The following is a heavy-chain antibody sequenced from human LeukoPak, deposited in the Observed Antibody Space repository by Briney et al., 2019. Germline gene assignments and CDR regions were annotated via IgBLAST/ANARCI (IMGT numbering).Heavy chain of an antibody. CDR3: AKRGVVIRVILVGFHKEAYYFDS. D-gene: IGHD3-22*01. CDR1: GLSLSNYG. CDR2: ISGRGGGT. Sequence: GGSLRLSCAVSGLSLSNYGMSWVRQAPGKGLEWVAGISGRGGGTNYADSVKGRFTISRDNPKNTLYLQMNRLRAEDTAVYFCAKRGVVIRVILVGFHKEAYYFDSWGQGALVTVSS. J-gene: IGHJ4*02. V-gene: IGHV3-23*01.